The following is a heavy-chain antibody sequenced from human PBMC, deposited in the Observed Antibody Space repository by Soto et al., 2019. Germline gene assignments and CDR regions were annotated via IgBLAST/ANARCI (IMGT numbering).Heavy chain of an antibody. CDR3: ARGVKSGRYYYYYYYMDV. Sequence: SVKVSCKASGGTFSSYTISWVRQAPGQGLEWMGRIIPNRGIAGYAQKFQGRVTMTANKSTSTAYMELSSLRSEDTAVYYCARGVKSGRYYYYYYYMDVWGKGTTVTVSS. V-gene: IGHV1-69*02. D-gene: IGHD4-17*01. J-gene: IGHJ6*03. CDR1: GGTFSSYT. CDR2: IIPNRGIA.